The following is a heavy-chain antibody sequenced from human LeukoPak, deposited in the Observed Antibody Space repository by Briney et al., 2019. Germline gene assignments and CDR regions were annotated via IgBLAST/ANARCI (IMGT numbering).Heavy chain of an antibody. CDR2: IYYSGST. Sequence: PSETLSLTCTVSGGSVSSGSYYWSWIRQPPGKGLEWIGYIYYSGSTNYNPSLKSRVTISVDTSKNQFSLKLSSVTVADTAVYYCARGSEWELHYYYYYGMDVWGQGTTVTISS. V-gene: IGHV4-61*01. CDR3: ARGSEWELHYYYYYGMDV. CDR1: GGSVSSGSYY. J-gene: IGHJ6*02. D-gene: IGHD1-26*01.